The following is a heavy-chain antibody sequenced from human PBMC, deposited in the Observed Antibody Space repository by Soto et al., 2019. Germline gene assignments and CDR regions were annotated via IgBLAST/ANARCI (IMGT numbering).Heavy chain of an antibody. Sequence: EVQLLESGGGLVQPGGSLRLSCAAPGFTFSSSAMSWVRQAPGKGLEWVSAISGSGGSTYYADSVKGRFTISRDNSKNTLYLQMNSLRAEDTAVYYCAKTVYYDFWSGPSRFDYWGQGTLVTVSS. CDR2: ISGSGGST. J-gene: IGHJ4*02. V-gene: IGHV3-23*01. CDR1: GFTFSSSA. CDR3: AKTVYYDFWSGPSRFDY. D-gene: IGHD3-3*01.